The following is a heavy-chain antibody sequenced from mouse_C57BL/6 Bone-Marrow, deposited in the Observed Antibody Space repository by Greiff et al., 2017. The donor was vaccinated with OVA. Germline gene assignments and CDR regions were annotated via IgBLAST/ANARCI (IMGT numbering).Heavy chain of an antibody. D-gene: IGHD2-10*02. Sequence: VKLQESDAELVKPGASVKISCKVSGYTFTDYTIHWMKQRPEQGLEWIGYIYPRDGSTKYNEKFKGKATLTADKSSSTAYMQLNSLTSEDSAVYFCAGEYGSFWYFDVWGTGTTITVSS. J-gene: IGHJ1*03. CDR1: GYTFTDYT. CDR2: IYPRDGST. CDR3: AGEYGSFWYFDV. V-gene: IGHV1-78*01.